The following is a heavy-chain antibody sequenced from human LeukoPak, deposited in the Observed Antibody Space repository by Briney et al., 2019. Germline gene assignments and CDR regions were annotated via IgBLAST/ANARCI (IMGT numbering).Heavy chain of an antibody. Sequence: SETLSLTCTVSGGSISSGGYSWSWIRQHPGKGLEWIGYIYYSGSTYYNPSLKSRVTISVDTSKNQFSLKLSSVTAADTAVYYCARGYYDSSGYPSTNNWFDPWGQGTLVTVSS. D-gene: IGHD3-22*01. CDR2: IYYSGST. J-gene: IGHJ5*02. CDR1: GGSISSGGYS. V-gene: IGHV4-31*03. CDR3: ARGYYDSSGYPSTNNWFDP.